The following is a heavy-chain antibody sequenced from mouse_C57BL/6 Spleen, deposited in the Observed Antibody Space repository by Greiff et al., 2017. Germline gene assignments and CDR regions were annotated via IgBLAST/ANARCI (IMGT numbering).Heavy chain of an antibody. V-gene: IGHV1-55*01. J-gene: IGHJ3*01. Sequence: QVQLQQPGAELVKPGASVKMSCKASGYTFTSYWITWVKQRPGQGLEWIGDIYPGRGSPNSNETFKSKATLTVATYSSTAYMQLSRLTCEDFAVYYCARYGSHYDGSSSGCAYWGQGTLVTVSA. D-gene: IGHD1-1*01. CDR3: ARYGSHYDGSSSGCAY. CDR2: IYPGRGSP. CDR1: GYTFTSYW.